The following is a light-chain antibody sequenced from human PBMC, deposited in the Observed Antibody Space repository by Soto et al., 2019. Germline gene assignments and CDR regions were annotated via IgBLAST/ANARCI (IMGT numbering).Light chain of an antibody. CDR3: LQDINYPWT. Sequence: IQLTQSPSSVSASVVDRVTSTCRASQGISSYLAWYQQKPGKAPKLLIYGASNLQSGVPPRFSGSGSGTDFTLAISSLQPEDSATYYCLQDINYPWTFGQGTKVDIK. CDR1: QGISSY. V-gene: IGKV1-6*01. J-gene: IGKJ1*01. CDR2: GAS.